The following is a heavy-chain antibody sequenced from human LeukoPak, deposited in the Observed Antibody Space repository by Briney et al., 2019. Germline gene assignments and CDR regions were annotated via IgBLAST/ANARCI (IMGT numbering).Heavy chain of an antibody. CDR2: IDPSDSYT. V-gene: IGHV5-10-1*01. CDR1: GYSFTSYW. J-gene: IGHJ4*02. CDR3: ARGGGYYDSSAYTDY. D-gene: IGHD3-22*01. Sequence: GESLKISCKGSGYSFTSYWINWVRQMPRKGLEWMGRIDPSDSYTNYSPSFQGHVTISADRSISTAYLQWSSLKASDTAMYYCARGGGYYDSSAYTDYWGQGTLVTVSS.